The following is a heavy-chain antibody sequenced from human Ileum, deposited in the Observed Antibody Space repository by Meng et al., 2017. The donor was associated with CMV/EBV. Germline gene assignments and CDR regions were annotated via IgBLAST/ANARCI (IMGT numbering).Heavy chain of an antibody. CDR1: G. CDR3: ARVRSKDIVVEPASKEMCNWLDS. Sequence: GVSFGRQASGWGLEWLGRMNANRGNAVYAQKCQSCVTMSRNSLISTADMELNSLRSEDTSVYYGARVRSKDIVVEPASKEMCNWLDSWGQGTLVTVSS. J-gene: IGHJ5*01. V-gene: IGHV1-8*01. D-gene: IGHD2-2*01. CDR2: MNANRGNA.